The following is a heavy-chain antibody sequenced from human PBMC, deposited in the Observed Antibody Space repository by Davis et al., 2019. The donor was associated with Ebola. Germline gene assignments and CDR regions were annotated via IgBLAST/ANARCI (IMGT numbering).Heavy chain of an antibody. CDR3: ARVQTGYYFDSSDSPSWFDP. V-gene: IGHV1-69*13. Sequence: AASVKVSCKTSGGTFPSFGIGWVRQAPGQGLEWMGGIIPIFRSPNYAQRFQGRVTITADESTRTVYMELRSLRSDDTAVYYCARVQTGYYFDSSDSPSWFDPGGQGTLVTVSS. D-gene: IGHD3-22*01. J-gene: IGHJ5*02. CDR1: GGTFPSFG. CDR2: IIPIFRSP.